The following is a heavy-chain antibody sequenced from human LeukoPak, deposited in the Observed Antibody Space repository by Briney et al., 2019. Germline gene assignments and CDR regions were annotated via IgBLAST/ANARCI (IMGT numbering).Heavy chain of an antibody. CDR3: ARGIEVGVRGVIISGYFDY. V-gene: IGHV6-1*01. CDR1: GDSVSSNSAA. CDR2: TYYRSKWYN. Sequence: SQTLSLTCAISGDSVSSNSAAWNWIRQSPSRGLEWLGRTYYRSKWYNDYAVSVKSRITINSDTSKNQFSLQLNSVTPEDTAVYYCARGIEVGVRGVIISGYFDYWGQGTLVTVSS. J-gene: IGHJ4*02. D-gene: IGHD3-10*01.